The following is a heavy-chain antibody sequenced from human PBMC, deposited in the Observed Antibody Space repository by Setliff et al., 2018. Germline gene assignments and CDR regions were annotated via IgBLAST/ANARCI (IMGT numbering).Heavy chain of an antibody. J-gene: IGHJ4*02. CDR1: GFTFSSYS. CDR2: ISSSSSYA. D-gene: IGHD3-3*01. V-gene: IGHV3-21*01. CDR3: TRGRGGPNTVFVISY. Sequence: RLSCAGSGFTFSSYSMNWVRQAPGKGLEWISCISSSSSYAYYADSVKGRFTISRDNAKSSLYLQMNSLRDEDTAVYYCTRGRGGPNTVFVISYWGQGTLVTVSS.